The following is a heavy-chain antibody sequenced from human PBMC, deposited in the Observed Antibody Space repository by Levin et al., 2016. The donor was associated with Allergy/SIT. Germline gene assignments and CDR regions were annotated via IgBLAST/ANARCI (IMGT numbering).Heavy chain of an antibody. CDR3: GRVLPDRIYYYYYMDV. J-gene: IGHJ6*03. CDR2: IYYSGST. V-gene: IGHV4-59*01. Sequence: PGKGLEWIGYIYYSGSTNYNPSLKSRVTISVDTSKNQFSLKLSSVTAADTAVYYCGRVLPDRIYYYYYMDVWGKGTTVTVSS. D-gene: IGHD2-15*01.